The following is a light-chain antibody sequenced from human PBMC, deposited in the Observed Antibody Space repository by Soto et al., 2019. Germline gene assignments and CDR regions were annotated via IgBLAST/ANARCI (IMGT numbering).Light chain of an antibody. V-gene: IGLV2-14*01. CDR3: SSYTSSSTPVV. J-gene: IGLJ2*01. CDR1: SSDVGGYNY. CDR2: DVR. Sequence: QSVLTQPASVSGSPGQSITISCTGTSSDVGGYNYVSWYQQHPGKVPKLMIYDVRNRPSGVSNRFSGSKSGNTASLTISGLQAEDEADYYCSSYTSSSTPVVFGGGTQLTVL.